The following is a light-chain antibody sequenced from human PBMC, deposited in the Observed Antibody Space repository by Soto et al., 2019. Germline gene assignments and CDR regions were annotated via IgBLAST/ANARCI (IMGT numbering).Light chain of an antibody. V-gene: IGKV3-20*01. Sequence: EIVLTQSPGTLSLSPGERATLSCRASQSVSSNLAWYQQKPGQAPRLLIYGASTRATGIPARFSGSGSGTDFTLTISRLEPEDFAVYYCQQYDNSPITFGQGTRLEIK. J-gene: IGKJ5*01. CDR3: QQYDNSPIT. CDR1: QSVSSN. CDR2: GAS.